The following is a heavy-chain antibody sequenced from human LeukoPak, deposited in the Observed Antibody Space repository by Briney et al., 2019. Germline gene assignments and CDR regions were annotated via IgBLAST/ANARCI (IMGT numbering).Heavy chain of an antibody. Sequence: ASVKVSCKASGYTSTGYYMHWVRQAPGQGLEWMGWINPNNGGTNYAQKFQGRVTMTRDTSISTAYMELSRLRSDDTAVYYCAMSHDYYDSSGYYYFDYWGQRTLITVSS. CDR1: GYTSTGYY. J-gene: IGHJ4*02. CDR3: AMSHDYYDSSGYYYFDY. V-gene: IGHV1-2*02. D-gene: IGHD3-22*01. CDR2: INPNNGGT.